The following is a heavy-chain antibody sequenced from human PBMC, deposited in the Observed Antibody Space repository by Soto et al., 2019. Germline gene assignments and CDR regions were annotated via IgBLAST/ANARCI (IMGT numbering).Heavy chain of an antibody. Sequence: QVQLVESGGGVVQPGRSLRLSCAASRFTFSSYGMHWVRQAPGKGLEWVAAISYDGSNKNYADSVKGRFTIYRDNSKKTLYLQMNGLRGEDTAVYHCAKGLVGYVFGVQDYHYGMDVWGQGSTVTVSS. CDR2: ISYDGSNK. V-gene: IGHV3-30*18. CDR1: RFTFSSYG. D-gene: IGHD2-8*02. CDR3: AKGLVGYVFGVQDYHYGMDV. J-gene: IGHJ6*02.